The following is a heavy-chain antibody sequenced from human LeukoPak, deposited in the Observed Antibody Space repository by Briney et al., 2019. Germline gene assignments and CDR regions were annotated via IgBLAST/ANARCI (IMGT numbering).Heavy chain of an antibody. V-gene: IGHV3-23*01. CDR2: ISNNGGYT. CDR1: GFTFSSSA. D-gene: IGHD2-15*01. CDR3: AKPLGYCSDGSCYFPY. J-gene: IGHJ4*02. Sequence: GGSLRLSCVASGFTFSSSAMSWVRQAPGKGLEWVSAISNNGGYTYYADSVQGRFTISRDNSKSTLCLQMNSLRAEDTAVYYCAKPLGYCSDGSCYFPYWGQGTLVTVSS.